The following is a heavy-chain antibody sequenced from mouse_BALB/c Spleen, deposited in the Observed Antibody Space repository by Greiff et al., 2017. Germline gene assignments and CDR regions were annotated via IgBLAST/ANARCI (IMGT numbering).Heavy chain of an antibody. J-gene: IGHJ4*01. V-gene: IGHV1S34*01. CDR1: GYSFTGYY. CDR3: ARTGEVRRRYAMDY. Sequence: LVKPGASVKISCKASGYSFTGYYMHWVKQSHGKSLEWIGYISCYNGATSYNQKFKGKATFTVDTSSSTAYMQFNSLTSEDSAVYYCARTGEVRRRYAMDYWGQGTSVTVSS. CDR2: ISCYNGAT. D-gene: IGHD2-14*01.